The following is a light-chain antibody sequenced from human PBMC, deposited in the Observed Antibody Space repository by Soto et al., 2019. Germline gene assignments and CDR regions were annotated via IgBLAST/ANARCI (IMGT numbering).Light chain of an antibody. CDR1: QSVRSN. Sequence: MSKCRATLSVCPGERVTLSCSASQSVRSNLAWYQQKPGQSPRLLIYGASTRATGIPARFSGSGSGTEFTLTISVLQSEDFAVYYCQQYTTWTPITFGQGTRLENK. V-gene: IGKV3-15*01. J-gene: IGKJ5*01. CDR2: GAS. CDR3: QQYTTWTPIT.